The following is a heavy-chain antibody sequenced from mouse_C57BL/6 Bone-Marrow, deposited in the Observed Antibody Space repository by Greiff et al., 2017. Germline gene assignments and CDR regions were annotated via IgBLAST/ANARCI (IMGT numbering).Heavy chain of an antibody. J-gene: IGHJ1*03. V-gene: IGHV5-17*01. D-gene: IGHD1-1*01. CDR2: ISSGSSTL. CDR3: ARRATVVATDFDV. Sequence: EVQRVESGGGLVKPGGSLKLSCAASGFTFSDYGMHWFRQAPEKGLEWVAYISSGSSTLYYADTVKGRFTISRDNAKNTLFLQMTSLRSEDTAMYYCARRATVVATDFDVWGTGTTVTVSS. CDR1: GFTFSDYG.